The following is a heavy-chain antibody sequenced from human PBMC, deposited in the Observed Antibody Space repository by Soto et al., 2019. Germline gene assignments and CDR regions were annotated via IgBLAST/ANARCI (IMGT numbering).Heavy chain of an antibody. CDR3: ARGTVSSSWYFDY. CDR1: GFTFSSYG. V-gene: IGHV3-33*01. D-gene: IGHD6-13*01. Sequence: PGGSLRLSCAASGFTFSSYGMHWVRQAPGKGLEWVAVIWYDGSNKYYADSVKGRFTISRDNSKNTLYLQMNSLRAEDTAVYYCARGTVSSSWYFDYWGQGTLVTVSS. J-gene: IGHJ4*02. CDR2: IWYDGSNK.